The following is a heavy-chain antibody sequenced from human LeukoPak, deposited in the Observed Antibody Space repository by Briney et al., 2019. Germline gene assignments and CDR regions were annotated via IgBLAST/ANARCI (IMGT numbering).Heavy chain of an antibody. Sequence: PSQTLSLTCTVSGGSISSGDYYWSWIRQPPGKGLEWIGYIYYSGSTYYNPSLKSRVTISVDTSKNQFSLKLSSVTAADTAVYYCARDQGRFYGDYNYWGQGTLVTVSP. CDR1: GGSISSGDYY. V-gene: IGHV4-30-4*01. J-gene: IGHJ4*02. CDR2: IYYSGST. CDR3: ARDQGRFYGDYNY. D-gene: IGHD4-17*01.